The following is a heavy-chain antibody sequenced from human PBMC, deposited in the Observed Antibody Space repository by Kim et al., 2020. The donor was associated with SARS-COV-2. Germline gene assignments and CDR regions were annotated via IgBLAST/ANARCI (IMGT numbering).Heavy chain of an antibody. J-gene: IGHJ4*02. V-gene: IGHV3-23*01. CDR1: GFTFSSYA. CDR3: AKSHLGGDIVLRFYVDY. Sequence: GGSLRLSCAASGFTFSSYAMSWVRQAPGKGLEWVSAISGSGGSTYYADSVKGRFTISRDNSKNTLYLQMNSLRAEDTAVYYCAKSHLGGDIVLRFYVDYWGQGTLVTVSS. CDR2: ISGSGGST. D-gene: IGHD3-3*01.